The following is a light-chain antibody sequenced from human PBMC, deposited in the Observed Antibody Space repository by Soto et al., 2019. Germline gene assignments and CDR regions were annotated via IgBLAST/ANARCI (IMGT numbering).Light chain of an antibody. CDR1: QSVGSS. V-gene: IGKV3-15*01. CDR2: GAS. Sequence: EIVLTQSPATLSLSPGERATLSCRASQSVGSSLAWYQQRPGQAPRLLIYGASTRATGIPARFSGSGSGTEFTLTISSLQSEDFAVYYCQQYNNWPLLTFGGGTKVDIK. J-gene: IGKJ4*01. CDR3: QQYNNWPLLT.